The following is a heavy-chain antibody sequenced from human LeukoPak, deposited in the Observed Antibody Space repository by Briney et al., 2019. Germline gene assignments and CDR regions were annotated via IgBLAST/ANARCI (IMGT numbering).Heavy chain of an antibody. J-gene: IGHJ4*02. CDR2: ISGDNCNT. V-gene: IGHV1-18*04. CDR3: ARDRPYYGSGRTFYFDF. CDR1: RYIFISYS. D-gene: IGHD3-10*01. Sequence: ALVKLSCKASRYIFISYSINWVRQAPGQRPEWMGWISGDNCNTKYAQNLKGSVNMTTDTSTSTAYMELRSLRSAVTAVYYCARDRPYYGSGRTFYFDFWGQGTLVTVSS.